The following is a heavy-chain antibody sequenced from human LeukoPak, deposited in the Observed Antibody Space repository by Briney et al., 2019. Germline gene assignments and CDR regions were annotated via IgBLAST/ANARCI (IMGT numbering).Heavy chain of an antibody. V-gene: IGHV4-61*02. CDR3: ARGSRSSGWYLRAWFDP. J-gene: IGHJ5*02. D-gene: IGHD6-19*01. CDR1: GDSISSGDYY. CDR2: ISSSGST. Sequence: SETLSLTCTVSGDSISSGDYYWSWIRQPAGKGLEWIGRISSSGSTNYNPSLKSRVTISVDTSKNQFSLKLSSVTAADTAVYYCARGSRSSGWYLRAWFDPWGQGTLVTVSS.